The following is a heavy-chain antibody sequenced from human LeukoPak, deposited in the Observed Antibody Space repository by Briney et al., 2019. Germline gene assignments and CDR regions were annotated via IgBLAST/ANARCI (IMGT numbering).Heavy chain of an antibody. J-gene: IGHJ3*02. CDR1: GFTFDDYG. D-gene: IGHD6-6*01. CDR2: INWNGGST. CDR3: ARVGSIAARYDAFDI. V-gene: IGHV3-20*04. Sequence: GGSLRLSCAASGFTFDDYGMSWVRQAPGKGLEWVSGINWNGGSTGYADSVKGRFTISRDNAKNSLYLQMNSLRAEDTALYYCARVGSIAARYDAFDIWGQGTMVTVSS.